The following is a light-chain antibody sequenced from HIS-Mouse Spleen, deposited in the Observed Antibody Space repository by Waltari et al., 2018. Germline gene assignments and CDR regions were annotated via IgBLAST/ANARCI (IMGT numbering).Light chain of an antibody. CDR2: EGS. V-gene: IGLV2-23*01. J-gene: IGLJ2*01. Sequence: QSALTQPASVSGSPGQSITISCTGTRSAVGSYNLVSWYQQHPGKAPKLMIYEGSKRPSGVSNRFSGSKSGNTASLTISGLQAEDVADYYCCSYAGSSTVVFGGGTKLTVL. CDR3: CSYAGSSTVV. CDR1: RSAVGSYNL.